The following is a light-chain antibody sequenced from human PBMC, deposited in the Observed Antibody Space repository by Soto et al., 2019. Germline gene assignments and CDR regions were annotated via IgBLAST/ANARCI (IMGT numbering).Light chain of an antibody. CDR1: SSDVGSNNR. J-gene: IGLJ1*01. CDR2: DVS. V-gene: IGLV2-18*02. Sequence: QCALTQPPSVSGSPGRSVAISCTGTSSDVGSNNRVSWYQQPPGSAPKLIIYDVSNRPSGIPDRFSGSKSANTASLTISGLQTEDEADYYCSSYTTSNTYVFGTGTKVTVL. CDR3: SSYTTSNTYV.